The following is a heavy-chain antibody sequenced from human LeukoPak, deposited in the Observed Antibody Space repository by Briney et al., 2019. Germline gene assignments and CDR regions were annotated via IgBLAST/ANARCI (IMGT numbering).Heavy chain of an antibody. CDR1: GFTFSNFW. Sequence: GGSLRPSCAASGFTFSNFWMSWVRQAPGKGLEWVANIKQDGSEKYYVDSVKGRFTISRENGKNSLYLQMNSLRAEDTAVYYCTRDRSGQDWGQGTLVTVSS. V-gene: IGHV3-7*05. CDR3: TRDRSGQD. J-gene: IGHJ4*02. D-gene: IGHD1-1*01. CDR2: IKQDGSEK.